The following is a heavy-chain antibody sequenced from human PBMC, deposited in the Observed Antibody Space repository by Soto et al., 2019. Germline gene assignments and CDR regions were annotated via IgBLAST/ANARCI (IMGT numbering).Heavy chain of an antibody. J-gene: IGHJ1*01. CDR1: GYTFTSYY. Sequence: QVQLVQSGAEVKKPGASVKVSCKASGYTFTSYYMHWVRQAPGQGLEWMGIINPSGGSTSYAQKFQGRVTMTRDTSTSTVYMELSSPRSEDTAVYYCAREPGIAVAGVPNWGQGTLVTVSS. CDR3: AREPGIAVAGVPN. CDR2: INPSGGST. V-gene: IGHV1-46*01. D-gene: IGHD6-19*01.